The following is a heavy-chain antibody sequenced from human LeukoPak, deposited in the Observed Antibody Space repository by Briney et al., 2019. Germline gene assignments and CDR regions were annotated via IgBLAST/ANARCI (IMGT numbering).Heavy chain of an antibody. J-gene: IGHJ5*02. D-gene: IGHD4-23*01. CDR3: ARERSSSGGHNWFDP. Sequence: SETLSLTCTVSGGSIITSGHYWGWIRQPPGKGLEWIGSVYYTGVTSTNPFFRSRMSISVDTSKNQFSLNLTSVTAADAAVYYCARERSSSGGHNWFDPWGQGTLVTVSS. V-gene: IGHV4-39*07. CDR2: VYYTGVT. CDR1: GGSIITSGHY.